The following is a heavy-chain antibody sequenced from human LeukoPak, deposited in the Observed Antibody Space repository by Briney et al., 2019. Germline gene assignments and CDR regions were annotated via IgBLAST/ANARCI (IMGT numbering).Heavy chain of an antibody. CDR2: IYHSGST. V-gene: IGHV4-4*02. D-gene: IGHD3-10*01. CDR1: GGSISSSNW. CDR3: ARADGWFGELPLRTFDY. J-gene: IGHJ4*02. Sequence: PSGTLSLTCAVSGGSISSSNWPSWVRQPPGMGLEWIGEIYHSGSTNYNPSLKSRVTISVDKSKNQFSLKLSSVTAADTAVYYCARADGWFGELPLRTFDYWGQGTLVTVSS.